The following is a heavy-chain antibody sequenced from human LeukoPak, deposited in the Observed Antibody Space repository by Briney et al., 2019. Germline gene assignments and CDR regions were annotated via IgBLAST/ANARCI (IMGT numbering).Heavy chain of an antibody. Sequence: PGGSLRLSCAASGFTVSSSYMSWVRQAPGKGLEWVSVIYSGGSTYYADSVKGRFTISRDNSKNTLYLQMNSLRAEDTAVYYCARDPRTSSTSRNYFESWGQGTLVTVSS. V-gene: IGHV3-53*01. CDR2: IYSGGST. D-gene: IGHD6-13*01. CDR1: GFTVSSSY. CDR3: ARDPRTSSTSRNYFES. J-gene: IGHJ4*02.